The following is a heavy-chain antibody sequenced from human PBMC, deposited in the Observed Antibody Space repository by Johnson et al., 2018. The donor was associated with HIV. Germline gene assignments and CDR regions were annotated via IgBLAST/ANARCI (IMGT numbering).Heavy chain of an antibody. CDR2: IGARGRRI. J-gene: IGHJ3*02. D-gene: IGHD2-15*01. V-gene: IGHV3-11*04. Sequence: QVQLVESGGGLVQPGGSLIPSCAAFGLTFSNFVLSWVRQGPGKGLAWVTAIGARGRRIFYADSEKGRFTISRDNAKNSLSLQMNSLRAEDTALYHCARGGVEGGFDIWGQGTMVTVSS. CDR1: GLTFSNFV. CDR3: ARGGVEGGFDI.